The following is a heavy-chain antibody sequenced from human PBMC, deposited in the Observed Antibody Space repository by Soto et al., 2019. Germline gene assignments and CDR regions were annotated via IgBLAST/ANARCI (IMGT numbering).Heavy chain of an antibody. CDR2: IYHSGST. J-gene: IGHJ5*02. CDR3: AREHPDYDFWSGYRNWFDP. Sequence: SETLSLTCAVSGYSISSGYYWGWIRQPPGKGLEWIGSIYHSGSTYYNPSLKSRVTISVDTSKNQFSLKLSSVTAADTAVYYCAREHPDYDFWSGYRNWFDPWGQGTLVTVS. CDR1: GYSISSGYY. D-gene: IGHD3-3*01. V-gene: IGHV4-38-2*02.